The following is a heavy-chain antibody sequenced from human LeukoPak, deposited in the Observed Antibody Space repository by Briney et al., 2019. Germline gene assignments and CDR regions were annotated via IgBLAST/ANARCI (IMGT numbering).Heavy chain of an antibody. J-gene: IGHJ4*02. Sequence: PSETLSLTCTVSGGSISSSSYYWGWIRQPPGKGLEWIGSIYYSGSTYYNPSLKSRVTISVDTSKNQFSLKLSSVTAADTAVYYCARDGVAVAGTVYFDYWGQGTLVTVSS. V-gene: IGHV4-39*07. CDR1: GGSISSSSYY. CDR3: ARDGVAVAGTVYFDY. D-gene: IGHD6-19*01. CDR2: IYYSGST.